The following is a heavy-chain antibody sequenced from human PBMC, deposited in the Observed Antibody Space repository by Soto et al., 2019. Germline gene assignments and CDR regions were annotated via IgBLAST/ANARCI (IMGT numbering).Heavy chain of an antibody. CDR3: AKDRICSGGSCYQGYAFDI. CDR2: ISGSGGRT. D-gene: IGHD2-15*01. CDR1: GFTFSSYA. Sequence: GGSLRLSCAASGFTFSSYAMSWARQAPGKGLEWVSAISGSGGRTYYADSVKGRFTISRDNSKNTLYLQMNSLRAEDTAVYYCAKDRICSGGSCYQGYAFDIWGQGTMVTVSS. J-gene: IGHJ3*02. V-gene: IGHV3-23*01.